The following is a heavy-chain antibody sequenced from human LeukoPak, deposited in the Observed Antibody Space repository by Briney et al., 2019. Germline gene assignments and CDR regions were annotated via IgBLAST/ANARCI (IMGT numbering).Heavy chain of an antibody. CDR3: ARGAGMTTVGSFDY. V-gene: IGHV3-30*04. Sequence: GGSLRLSCAASGFTFNNYAMHWVRQAPGKGLEWVAVILSDGSNKYYADSVKGRFTISRDNSKNTLYVQMNSLRAEDTAVYYCARGAGMTTVGSFDYWGQGTLVTVSS. J-gene: IGHJ4*02. CDR2: ILSDGSNK. CDR1: GFTFNNYA. D-gene: IGHD4-23*01.